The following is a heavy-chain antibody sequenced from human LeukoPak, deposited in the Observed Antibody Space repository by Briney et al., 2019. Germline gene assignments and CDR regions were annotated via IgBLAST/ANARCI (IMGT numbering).Heavy chain of an antibody. V-gene: IGHV1-24*01. D-gene: IGHD4-17*01. J-gene: IGHJ4*02. CDR1: GYTLTELS. Sequence: ASVKVSCKVSGYTLTELSMHWVRQAPGKGLEWMGGFDPEDGETFYAQKFQGRVTMTTDTSTSTAYMELRSLRSDDTAVYYCARGDYGDYVIDYWGQGTLVTVSS. CDR2: FDPEDGET. CDR3: ARGDYGDYVIDY.